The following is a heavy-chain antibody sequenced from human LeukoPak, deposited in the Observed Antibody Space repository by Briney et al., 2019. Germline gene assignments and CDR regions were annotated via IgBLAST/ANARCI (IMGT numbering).Heavy chain of an antibody. Sequence: PSETLSLTCTVSGGSISSYYWSWIRRPPGKGLEWIGYIYYSGSTNYNPSLKSRVTISVDTSKNQFSLKLSSVTAADTAVYYCARRWFGELYAFDIWGQGTMVTVSS. D-gene: IGHD3-10*01. CDR2: IYYSGST. J-gene: IGHJ3*02. CDR1: GGSISSYY. V-gene: IGHV4-59*08. CDR3: ARRWFGELYAFDI.